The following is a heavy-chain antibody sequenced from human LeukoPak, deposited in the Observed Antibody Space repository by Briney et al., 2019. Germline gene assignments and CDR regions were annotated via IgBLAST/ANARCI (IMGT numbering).Heavy chain of an antibody. CDR1: GGSISSSSYY. Sequence: PSETLSLTCTVSGGSISSSSYYWAWIRQPPGKGLERIGDIYYSGSTHYNPSLKSRVTISVDTSKNQFSLKLSSVTAADTAVYYCARRTNYGAVRFDSWGQGTLVTVSS. CDR3: ARRTNYGAVRFDS. J-gene: IGHJ4*02. CDR2: IYYSGST. D-gene: IGHD1/OR15-1a*01. V-gene: IGHV4-39*01.